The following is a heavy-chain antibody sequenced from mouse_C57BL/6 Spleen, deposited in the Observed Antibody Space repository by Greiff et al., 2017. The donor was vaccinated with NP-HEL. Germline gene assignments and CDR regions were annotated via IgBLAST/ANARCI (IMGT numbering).Heavy chain of an antibody. CDR3: DRNFWVDMDY. J-gene: IGHJ4*01. CDR1: GFSLTSYG. V-gene: IGHV2-2*01. Sequence: QVQLQQSGPGLVQPSQSLSITCTVSGFSLTSYGVHWVRQSPGKGLEWLGVIWSGGSTDYNAAFISRLSISKDNSKSQVFFKMNSLRADDTAIYYCDRNFWVDMDYWGQGTSVTVSS. CDR2: IWSGGST.